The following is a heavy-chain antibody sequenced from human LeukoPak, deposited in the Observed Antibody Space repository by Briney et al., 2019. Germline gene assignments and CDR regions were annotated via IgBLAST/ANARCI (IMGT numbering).Heavy chain of an antibody. D-gene: IGHD3-10*01. CDR3: AREEVTMVQGVNIGYYYYYMDV. J-gene: IGHJ6*03. CDR2: ISAYNGNT. V-gene: IGHV1-18*01. CDR1: GYTFTSYG. Sequence: ASVKVSCKASGYTFTSYGISWVQQAPGQGLEWVGWISAYNGNTNYAQKLQGRVTMTTDTSTSTAYMELRTLRSDDTAVYYCAREEVTMVQGVNIGYYYYYMDVWGKGTTVTVSS.